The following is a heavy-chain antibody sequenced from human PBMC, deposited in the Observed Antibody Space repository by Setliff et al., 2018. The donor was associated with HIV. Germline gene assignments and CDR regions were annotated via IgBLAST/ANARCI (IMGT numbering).Heavy chain of an antibody. CDR1: GGSISSGSYY. CDR3: ARVPFTTGFDY. CDR2: IYTSGTT. V-gene: IGHV4-61*02. J-gene: IGHJ4*02. D-gene: IGHD3-3*01. Sequence: SETLSLTCTVSGGSISSGSYYWSWIRQPAGKGLEWIGRIYTSGTTNYNPSLKSRVTISVDTSKNHFSLKLSSVTAADTAVFYCARVPFTTGFDYWGQGILVTVSS.